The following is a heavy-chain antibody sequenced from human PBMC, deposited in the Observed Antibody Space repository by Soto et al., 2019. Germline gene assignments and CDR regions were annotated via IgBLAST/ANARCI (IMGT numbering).Heavy chain of an antibody. CDR3: AREEAVRLARRFDS. V-gene: IGHV4-31*03. CDR2: IYYSGST. D-gene: IGHD6-6*01. CDR1: GGSISSGGYS. Sequence: SETLSLTCTVSGGSISSGGYSWNWIRQHPGKGLEWIGYIYYSGSTYYNPSLKSRLTISIDTSENLFSLKLSSVTAADTAVYFCAREEAVRLARRFDSWGQGTLVTVSS. J-gene: IGHJ5*01.